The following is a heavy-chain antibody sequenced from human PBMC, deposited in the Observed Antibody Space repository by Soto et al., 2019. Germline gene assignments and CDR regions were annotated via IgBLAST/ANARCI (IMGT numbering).Heavy chain of an antibody. J-gene: IGHJ4*02. V-gene: IGHV1-69*04. CDR3: ARDSGEYCSGGSCQVDY. CDR2: IIPILGIA. Sequence: ASVKVSCKASGGTFSSYTISWVRQAPGQGLEWMGRIIPILGIANYAQKFQGRVTITADKSTSTAYMELSSLRSEDTAVYYCARDSGEYCSGGSCQVDYWGQGTLVTVSS. CDR1: GGTFSSYT. D-gene: IGHD2-15*01.